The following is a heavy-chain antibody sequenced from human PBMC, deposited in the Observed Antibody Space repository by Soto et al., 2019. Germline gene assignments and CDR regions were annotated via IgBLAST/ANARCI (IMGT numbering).Heavy chain of an antibody. CDR2: ISAYNGNT. CDR3: ARAPQWLDENWFDP. J-gene: IGHJ5*02. V-gene: IGHV1-18*01. CDR1: GYTFTSYG. Sequence: QVQLVQSGAEVKKPGASVKVSCQASGYTFTSYGISWVRQAPGQGHEWMGWISAYNGNTNYAQKLQGRVTMTTDTSTSRAYMELRSLRSDVTAVNYCARAPQWLDENWFDPWGQGTLVTASS. D-gene: IGHD6-19*01.